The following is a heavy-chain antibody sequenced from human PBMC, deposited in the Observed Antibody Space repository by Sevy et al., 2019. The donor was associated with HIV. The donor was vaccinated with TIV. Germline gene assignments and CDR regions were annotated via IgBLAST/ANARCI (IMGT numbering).Heavy chain of an antibody. Sequence: SETLSLTCTVSGGSISGSYWSWIRQSAGKGLEWIGRIYPSGNTNYNPSLKSRVTMSVDTYKNHFSLKLTSVTAADTAAYYCAREDSSTWCFHFWGQGTLVTVSS. CDR1: GGSISGSY. CDR3: AREDSSTWCFHF. D-gene: IGHD6-13*01. CDR2: IYPSGNT. V-gene: IGHV4-4*07. J-gene: IGHJ4*02.